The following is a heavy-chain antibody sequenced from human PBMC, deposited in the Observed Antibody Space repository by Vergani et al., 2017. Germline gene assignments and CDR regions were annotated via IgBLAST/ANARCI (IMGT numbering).Heavy chain of an antibody. Sequence: QVQLVQSGAEVKKPGSSVKVSCKASGGTFSSYAISWVRQAPGQGLEWMGRIIPILGIANYAQKFQGRVTITADKSTSTAYMELSSLRSEDTAVYYGAADAVWCDSSGYYSSSAFDIWGQGTMVTGSS. J-gene: IGHJ3*02. CDR3: AADAVWCDSSGYYSSSAFDI. CDR2: IIPILGIA. D-gene: IGHD3-22*01. V-gene: IGHV1-69*04. CDR1: GGTFSSYA.